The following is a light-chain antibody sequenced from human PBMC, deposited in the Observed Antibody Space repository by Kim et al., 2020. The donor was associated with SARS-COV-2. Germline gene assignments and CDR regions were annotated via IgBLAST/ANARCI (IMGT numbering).Light chain of an antibody. V-gene: IGKV3-15*01. CDR2: GAS. CDR1: QSVSSN. Sequence: EIVMTQSPATLSVSPGERATLSCRASQSVSSNLAWYQQKPGQAPRLLIYGASTRATGIPARFSGSGSGTEFTLTISSLQSEDFAVYYWQQYNNWPPYTFGQGTKLEI. J-gene: IGKJ2*01. CDR3: QQYNNWPPYT.